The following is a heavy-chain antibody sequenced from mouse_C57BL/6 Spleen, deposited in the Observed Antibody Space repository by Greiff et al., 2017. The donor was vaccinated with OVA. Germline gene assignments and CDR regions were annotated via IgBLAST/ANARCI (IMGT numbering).Heavy chain of an antibody. CDR3: ERDDGDY. Sequence: QVQLQQPGAELVKPGASVKMSCKASGYTFTSYWITWVKQRPGQGLEWIGDIYPGSGSTNYNEKFKSKATLTVDKSSSTAYMQLSSLTSEDSAVYYSERDDGDYWGQGTTLTVSS. CDR2: IYPGSGST. J-gene: IGHJ2*01. CDR1: GYTFTSYW. V-gene: IGHV1-55*01.